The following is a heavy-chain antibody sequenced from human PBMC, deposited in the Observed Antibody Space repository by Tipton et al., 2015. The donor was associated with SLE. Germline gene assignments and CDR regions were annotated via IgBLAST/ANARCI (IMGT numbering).Heavy chain of an antibody. CDR2: IYHSGNT. V-gene: IGHV4-34*01. D-gene: IGHD3-10*01. Sequence: TLSLTCAVYGGSFSGYYWSWIRQPPGKGLEWIGYIYHSGNTYYNPSLKSRVTISVDTSKNQFSLKLSSVTAADTAVYYCAREAGGSGENYFDYWGQGTLVTVSS. CDR3: AREAGGSGENYFDY. CDR1: GGSFSGYY. J-gene: IGHJ4*02.